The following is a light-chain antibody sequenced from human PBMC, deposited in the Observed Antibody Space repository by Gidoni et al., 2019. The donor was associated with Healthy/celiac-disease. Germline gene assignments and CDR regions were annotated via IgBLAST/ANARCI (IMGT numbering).Light chain of an antibody. CDR3: NSRDGSGGGV. V-gene: IGLV3-19*01. CDR1: SLRSYY. CDR2: GKN. Sequence: SSELTQHPAVSVALGQTVRITRQGDSLRSYYASWYQQKPGQAPVLVIYGKNNRPSEIPDRFSGSSSGNTASLTITGAQAEDEADYYCNSRDGSGGGVFGGGTKLTVL. J-gene: IGLJ3*02.